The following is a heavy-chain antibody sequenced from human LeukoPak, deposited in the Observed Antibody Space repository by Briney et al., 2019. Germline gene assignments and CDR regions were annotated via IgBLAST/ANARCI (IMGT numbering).Heavy chain of an antibody. D-gene: IGHD3-10*01. CDR3: ARDGIAVRIFDV. CDR2: MNPNSGDT. CDR1: GYTFTNDA. J-gene: IGHJ3*01. V-gene: IGHV1-8*03. Sequence: ASVKASCKASGYTFTNDAINWVRQAPGQGLEWMGWMNPNSGDTGYGQKFQGRVTFTRDTSISAAFMELRDLRSEDTAVYYCARDGIAVRIFDVWGQGTMVTVSS.